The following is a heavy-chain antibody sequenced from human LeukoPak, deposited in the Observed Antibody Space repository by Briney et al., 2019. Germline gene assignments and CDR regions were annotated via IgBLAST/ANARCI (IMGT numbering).Heavy chain of an antibody. J-gene: IGHJ6*03. CDR1: GYTFTGYY. CDR3: ARVGMTTVTTSYYYYYYMDV. Sequence: ASVKVSCKASGYTFTGYYMHWVRQAPGQGLEWMGWMNPNSGNTGYAQKFQGRVTITRNTSISTAYMELSSLRSEDTAVYYCARVGMTTVTTSYYYYYYMDVWGKGTTVTVSS. D-gene: IGHD4-17*01. V-gene: IGHV1-8*03. CDR2: MNPNSGNT.